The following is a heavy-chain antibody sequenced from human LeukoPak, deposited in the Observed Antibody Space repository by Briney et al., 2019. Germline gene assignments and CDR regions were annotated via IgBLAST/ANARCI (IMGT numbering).Heavy chain of an antibody. V-gene: IGHV3-23*01. CDR2: ISGSGGST. Sequence: GGSLRLSCAASGFTFSSYAMSWVRQAPGKGLEWVSAISGSGGSTYYADSVKGRFTISRDNSKNTLYLQMNSLRAEDTAVYYCAAVVSGNHAGAWGQGTLVTVSS. CDR1: GFTFSSYA. J-gene: IGHJ4*02. D-gene: IGHD3-16*01. CDR3: AAVVSGNHAGA.